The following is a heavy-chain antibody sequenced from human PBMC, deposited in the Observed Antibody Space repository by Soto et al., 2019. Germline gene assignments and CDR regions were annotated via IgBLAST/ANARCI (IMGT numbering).Heavy chain of an antibody. CDR1: GGSISSSSYY. V-gene: IGHV4-39*01. CDR2: IYYSGST. Sequence: SETLSLTCTVSGGSISSSSYYWGWIRQPPGKGLEWIGSIYYSGSTYYDPSLKSRVTISVDTSKNQFSLKLSSVTAADTAVYYCARQSTDYGDYEYAFDIWGQGTMVTVSS. CDR3: ARQSTDYGDYEYAFDI. D-gene: IGHD4-17*01. J-gene: IGHJ3*02.